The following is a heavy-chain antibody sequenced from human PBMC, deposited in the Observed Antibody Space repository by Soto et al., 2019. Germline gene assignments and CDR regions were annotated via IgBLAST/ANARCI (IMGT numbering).Heavy chain of an antibody. CDR2: INHTGGT. V-gene: IGHV4-34*01. Sequence: SETLSLTCAVYGGSVNGYYWNWIRQPPGKGLEWIGEINHTGGTHYNPSLKSRVTMSVDTSKNQFSLRLSSVTAADTAIYYCATRITVFGLLIPPFDPWGQEPRSPSPQ. D-gene: IGHD3-3*01. CDR3: ATRITVFGLLIPPFDP. CDR1: GGSVNGYY. J-gene: IGHJ5*02.